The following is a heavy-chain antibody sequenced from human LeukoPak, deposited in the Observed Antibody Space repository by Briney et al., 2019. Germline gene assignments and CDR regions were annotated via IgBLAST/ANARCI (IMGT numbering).Heavy chain of an antibody. J-gene: IGHJ4*02. V-gene: IGHV4-59*01. CDR3: ARAPLIAARQDYYFDY. Sequence: NPSETLSLTCTVSDGSITSYYWTWIRQPPGKGLEWIGYIYYSGSTNYNPSLKSRVTISVDTSKNQFSLKLSSVTAADTAVYYCARAPLIAARQDYYFDYWGQGTLVTVSS. CDR1: DGSITSYY. D-gene: IGHD6-6*01. CDR2: IYYSGST.